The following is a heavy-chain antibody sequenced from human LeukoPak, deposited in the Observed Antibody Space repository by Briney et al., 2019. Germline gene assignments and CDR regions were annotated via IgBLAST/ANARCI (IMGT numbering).Heavy chain of an antibody. CDR3: AKIGYRDL. Sequence: PGGSLRLSCATSGFTFTTFWMHWVRQAPGKGLVWVSRINHDGSSTNYADSVKGRFTISRDNAKNTVHLQMNSLRAEDTAVYYCAKIGYRDLWGQGTLVTVSS. D-gene: IGHD1-1*01. V-gene: IGHV3-74*01. CDR1: GFTFTTFW. CDR2: INHDGSST. J-gene: IGHJ4*02.